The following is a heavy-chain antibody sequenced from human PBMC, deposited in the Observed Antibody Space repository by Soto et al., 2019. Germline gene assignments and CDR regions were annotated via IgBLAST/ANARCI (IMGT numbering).Heavy chain of an antibody. D-gene: IGHD6-13*01. J-gene: IGHJ5*02. V-gene: IGHV3-23*01. CDR2: ISGSGGST. CDR1: GFTFSSYA. Sequence: GGSLRLSCAASGFTFSSYAMSWVRQAPGKGLEWVSAISGSGGSTYYADSVKGRFTISRDNSKNTLHLQMNSLRAEDTVLYYGGKEAMYSSGWSELGGWFDPWGQGTLVTVSS. CDR3: GKEAMYSSGWSELGGWFDP.